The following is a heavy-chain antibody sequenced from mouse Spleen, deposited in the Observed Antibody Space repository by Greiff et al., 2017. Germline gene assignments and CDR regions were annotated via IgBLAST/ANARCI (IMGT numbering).Heavy chain of an antibody. J-gene: IGHJ3*01. V-gene: IGHV1-42*01. Sequence: VQLQQPGPELVKPGASVKISCKASGYSFTGYYMNWVKQSPEKSLEWIGEINPSTGGTTYNQKFKAKATLTVDKSSSTAYMQLKSLTSEDSAVYYCARKGDDYDWFAYWGQGTLVTVSA. CDR2: INPSTGGT. CDR3: ARKGDDYDWFAY. D-gene: IGHD2-4*01. CDR1: GYSFTGYY.